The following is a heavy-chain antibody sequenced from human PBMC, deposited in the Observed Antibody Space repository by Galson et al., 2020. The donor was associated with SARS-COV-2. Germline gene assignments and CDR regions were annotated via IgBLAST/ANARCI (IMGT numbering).Heavy chain of an antibody. CDR2: ISGSGGST. J-gene: IGHJ4*02. CDR1: GFTFSSYA. CDR3: AKDMKVRGVIICDY. Sequence: GGSLRLSCAASGFTFSSYAMSWVRQAPGKGLEWVSAISGSGGSTYYADSVKGRFTISRDNSKNTLYLQMNSLRAEDTAVYYCAKDMKVRGVIICDYWGQGTLVTVSS. V-gene: IGHV3-23*01. D-gene: IGHD3-10*01.